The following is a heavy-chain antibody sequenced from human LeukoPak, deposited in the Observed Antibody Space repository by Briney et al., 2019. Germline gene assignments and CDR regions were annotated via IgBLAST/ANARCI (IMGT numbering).Heavy chain of an antibody. J-gene: IGHJ4*02. V-gene: IGHV3-53*01. D-gene: IGHD1-26*01. CDR3: ARGDSGSWNYKRGFDY. CDR1: GLAVSSNY. Sequence: GGSLRLSCAASGLAVSSNYMSWVRQAPGKGLEWASIIYSGGSTEYTNSVKGRFTISRDNSKNMVYLQMNSLRAEDTAVYCCARGDSGSWNYKRGFDYWGQGTLVTVSS. CDR2: IYSGGST.